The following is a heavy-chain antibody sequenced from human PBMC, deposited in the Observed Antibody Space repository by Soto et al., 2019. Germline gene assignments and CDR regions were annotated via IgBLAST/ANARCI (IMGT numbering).Heavy chain of an antibody. CDR1: GGSISSSSYY. Sequence: SETLSLTCTVSGGSISSSSYYWGWIRQPPGKGLEWIGSIYYSGSTYYNPSLKSRVTISVDTSKNQFSLKLSSVTAADTAVYYCARVGVAARPAHFDYWGQGTLVTVSS. V-gene: IGHV4-39*01. D-gene: IGHD6-6*01. CDR3: ARVGVAARPAHFDY. CDR2: IYYSGST. J-gene: IGHJ4*02.